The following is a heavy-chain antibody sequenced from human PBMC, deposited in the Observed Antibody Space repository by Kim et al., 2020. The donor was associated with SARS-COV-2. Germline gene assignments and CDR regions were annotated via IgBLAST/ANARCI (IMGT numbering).Heavy chain of an antibody. Sequence: GGSLRLSCAASGFAFGALWMNWVRQAPGKGLVWVARIRYDGLSTSYADSVKGRFTISRDNDRNVLYLQMDGLRADDTAVYYCARTNNFDYWGPGTLVTVS. CDR2: IRYDGLST. CDR3: ARTNNFDY. J-gene: IGHJ4*02. D-gene: IGHD2-8*01. V-gene: IGHV3-74*01. CDR1: GFAFGALW.